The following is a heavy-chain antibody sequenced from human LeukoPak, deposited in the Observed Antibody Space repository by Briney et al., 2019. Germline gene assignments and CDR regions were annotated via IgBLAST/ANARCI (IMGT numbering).Heavy chain of an antibody. CDR3: ARDLYYYDSSGYFDY. D-gene: IGHD3-22*01. CDR1: GFTFSTYT. J-gene: IGHJ4*02. V-gene: IGHV3-30*04. Sequence: GGSLRLSCAASGFTFSTYTMHWVRQAPGKGLEWVAVISYDGSDKYYADSVKGRFTISRDDSKNKVYLQMNSLTTEDTAVYYCARDLYYYDSSGYFDYWGQGTLVTVSS. CDR2: ISYDGSDK.